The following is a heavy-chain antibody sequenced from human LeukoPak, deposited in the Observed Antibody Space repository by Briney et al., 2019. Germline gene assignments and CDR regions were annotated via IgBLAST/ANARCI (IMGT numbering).Heavy chain of an antibody. J-gene: IGHJ4*02. V-gene: IGHV4-39*07. CDR2: IYYSGST. D-gene: IGHD6-13*01. Sequence: PSETLSLTCAVSGGSISSSSYYWGWIRQPPGKGLEWIGSIYYSGSTYYNPSLKSRVTISVDTSKNQFSLKLSSVTAADTAVYYCARGKGQQLEDYWGQGTLVTVSS. CDR3: ARGKGQQLEDY. CDR1: GGSISSSSYY.